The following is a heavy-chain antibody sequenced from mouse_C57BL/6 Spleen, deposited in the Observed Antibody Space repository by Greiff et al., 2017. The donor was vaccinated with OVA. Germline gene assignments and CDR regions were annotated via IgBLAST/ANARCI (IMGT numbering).Heavy chain of an antibody. J-gene: IGHJ4*01. CDR3: ARIDYDGGGYYAMDY. Sequence: VKVVESGPGLVQPSQSLSITCTASGFSLTSYGVHWVRQSPGKGLEWLGVIWSGGSTDYNAAFITRLSISKDNSKTQIFFKMTSLQADDTAIYYCARIDYDGGGYYAMDYWGQGTSVTVSS. CDR1: GFSLTSYG. CDR2: IWSGGST. D-gene: IGHD2-4*01. V-gene: IGHV2-2*01.